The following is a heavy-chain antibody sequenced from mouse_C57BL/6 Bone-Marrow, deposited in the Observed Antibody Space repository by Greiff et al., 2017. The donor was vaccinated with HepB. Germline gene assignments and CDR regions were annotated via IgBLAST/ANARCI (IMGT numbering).Heavy chain of an antibody. CDR2: ISSGGDYI. CDR1: GFTFSSYA. J-gene: IGHJ4*01. Sequence: EVKLMESGEGLVKPGGSLKLSCAASGFTFSSYAMSWVRQTPEKRLEWVAYISSGGDYIYYADTVKGRFTISRDNARNTLYLQMSSLKSEDTAMYYCTREDGSSSYYAMDYWGQGTSVTVSS. CDR3: TREDGSSSYYAMDY. V-gene: IGHV5-9-1*02. D-gene: IGHD1-1*01.